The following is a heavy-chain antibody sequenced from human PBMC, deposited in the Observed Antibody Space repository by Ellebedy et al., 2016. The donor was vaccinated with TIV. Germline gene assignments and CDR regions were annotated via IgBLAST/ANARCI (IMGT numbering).Heavy chain of an antibody. V-gene: IGHV3-7*03. J-gene: IGHJ3*02. D-gene: IGHD3-16*01. Sequence: GESLKISCAGSGFTFSSYWMSWVRQAPGKGLEWVANINKDGSEKYYVDSVKGRFTISRDNAKKSLYLQMNSLRAEDTAVYSCVRYVAAFDIWGQGTMVTVSS. CDR1: GFTFSSYW. CDR2: INKDGSEK. CDR3: VRYVAAFDI.